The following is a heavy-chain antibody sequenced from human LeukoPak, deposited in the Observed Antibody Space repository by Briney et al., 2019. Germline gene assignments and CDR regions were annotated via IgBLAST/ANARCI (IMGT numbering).Heavy chain of an antibody. CDR3: ARDSSGRWFDP. J-gene: IGHJ5*02. V-gene: IGHV4-39*07. D-gene: IGHD3-22*01. CDR2: ISYSGIT. Sequence: SETLSLTCTVSGGSISSSSFYWGWIRQPPGKGLEWIGSISYSGITYYNPSLKSRLTISVDTSKKQFSLKLSSVTAADTAVYYCARDSSGRWFDPWGQGTLVTVSS. CDR1: GGSISSSSFY.